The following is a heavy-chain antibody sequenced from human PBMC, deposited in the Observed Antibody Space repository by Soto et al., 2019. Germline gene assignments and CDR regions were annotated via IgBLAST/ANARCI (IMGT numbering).Heavy chain of an antibody. D-gene: IGHD3-22*01. CDR2: ISAYNGNT. CDR1: GYTFTSYG. J-gene: IGHJ6*02. V-gene: IGHV1-18*04. Sequence: GASVKVSCKASGYTFTSYGISWVRQAPGQGLEWMGWISAYNGNTNYAQKLQGRVTMTTDTSTSTAYMELRSLRSDDTAVYYCARYYYDSSGYFFYYYYYGMDVWGQGTKVTVS. CDR3: ARYYYDSSGYFFYYYYYGMDV.